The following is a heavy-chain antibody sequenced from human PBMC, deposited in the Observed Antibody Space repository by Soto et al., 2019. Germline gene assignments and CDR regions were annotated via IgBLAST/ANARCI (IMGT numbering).Heavy chain of an antibody. CDR1: GHTFTSYH. CDR3: ARGLFERGAAAVDY. Sequence: ASVHVSCKSAGHTFTSYHSNSVREATGQGLEWMGWMNPNSGNKGYAQKFQGRVTMTTDTSISTAYIDLSSLRAENTAVYYCARGLFERGAAAVDYWGQGTLVTVSS. J-gene: IGHJ4*02. V-gene: IGHV1-8*01. CDR2: MNPNSGNK. D-gene: IGHD6-13*01.